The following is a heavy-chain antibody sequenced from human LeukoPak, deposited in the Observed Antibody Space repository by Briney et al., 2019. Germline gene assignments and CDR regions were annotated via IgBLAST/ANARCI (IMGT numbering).Heavy chain of an antibody. CDR1: GFTFSNAW. V-gene: IGHV3-15*01. D-gene: IGHD6-19*01. J-gene: IGHJ6*02. CDR2: IKSKTDGGTT. Sequence: KSGGSLRLSCAASGFTFSNAWMSWVRQAPGKGLEWVGRIKSKTDGGTTDYAAPVKGRFTISRDGSKNTLYLQMNSLKTEDTAVYYCTSSSGWYRDYYYYYGMDVWGQGTTVTVSS. CDR3: TSSSGWYRDYYYYYGMDV.